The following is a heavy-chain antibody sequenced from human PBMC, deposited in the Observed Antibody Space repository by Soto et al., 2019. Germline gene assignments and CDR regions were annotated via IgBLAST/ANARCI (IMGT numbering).Heavy chain of an antibody. Sequence: EVQLLESGGGLVQPGGSLRLSCAASGFTFSSYAMSWVRQAPGKGLEWVSAISGSGGSTYYADSVKGRFTISRDNSKNTLYLQMNSLRAEDTAVYYCEKDKTGLVAATSLEYLGQGTLVTVSS. D-gene: IGHD2-15*01. J-gene: IGHJ4*02. CDR3: EKDKTGLVAATSLEY. CDR2: ISGSGGST. CDR1: GFTFSSYA. V-gene: IGHV3-23*01.